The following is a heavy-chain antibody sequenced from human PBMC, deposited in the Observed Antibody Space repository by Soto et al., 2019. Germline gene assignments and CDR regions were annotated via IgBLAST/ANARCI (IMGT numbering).Heavy chain of an antibody. V-gene: IGHV3-30*18. CDR1: GLTFSSYG. D-gene: IGHD6-13*01. J-gene: IGHJ4*02. Sequence: GGSLRLSCAASGLTFSSYGMHWVRQAPGKGLEWVAVISYDGSNKYYADSVKGRFTISRDNSKNTLYLQMNSLRAEDTAVYYCAKSLGYLDYWGQGTLVTVSS. CDR2: ISYDGSNK. CDR3: AKSLGYLDY.